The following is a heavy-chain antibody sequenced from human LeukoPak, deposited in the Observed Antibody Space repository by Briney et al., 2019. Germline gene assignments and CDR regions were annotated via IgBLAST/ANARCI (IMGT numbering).Heavy chain of an antibody. V-gene: IGHV3-7*01. Sequence: GGSLRLSCAASGFTFSSYWMSWVRQAPGKGLEWVANIKQDGSVKWYVASVKGRFTISRDNAKNALYLQMNSLRAEDTAVYYCARGRGDSSTSWSSWGQGTLVTVSS. J-gene: IGHJ5*02. D-gene: IGHD6-19*01. CDR1: GFTFSSYW. CDR3: ARGRGDSSTSWSS. CDR2: IKQDGSVK.